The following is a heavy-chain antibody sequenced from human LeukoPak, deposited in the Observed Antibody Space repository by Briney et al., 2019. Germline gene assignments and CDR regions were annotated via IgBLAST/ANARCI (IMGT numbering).Heavy chain of an antibody. Sequence: PSETLSLTCTVSGGSISSYYWSWIRQPPGKGLEWIGYIYYSGSTNYNPSLKSRVTISVDTSKNQFSLKLSSVTAADTAVYYCARHPPRGYYDSSGYHSHFDYWGQGTLVTVSS. CDR1: GGSISSYY. D-gene: IGHD3-22*01. CDR2: IYYSGST. J-gene: IGHJ4*02. CDR3: ARHPPRGYYDSSGYHSHFDY. V-gene: IGHV4-59*08.